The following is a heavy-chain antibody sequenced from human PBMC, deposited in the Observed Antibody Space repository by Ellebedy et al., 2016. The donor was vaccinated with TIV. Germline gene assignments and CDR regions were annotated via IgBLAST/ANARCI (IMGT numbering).Heavy chain of an antibody. CDR2: INAGNGNT. Sequence: AASVKVSCKASGYTFIYSAIHWVRQAPGQSLEWMGWINAGNGNTKYSQKLRGRVTITRDTSASTVYMELTRLTVEDTAVYFCTRGMSGTSKALDIWGQGTVVTVSS. CDR3: TRGMSGTSKALDI. CDR1: GYTFIYSA. D-gene: IGHD1-26*01. V-gene: IGHV1-3*01. J-gene: IGHJ3*02.